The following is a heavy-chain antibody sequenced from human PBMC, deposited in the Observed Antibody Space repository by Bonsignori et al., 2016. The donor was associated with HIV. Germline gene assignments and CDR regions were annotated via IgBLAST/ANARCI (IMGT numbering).Heavy chain of an antibody. D-gene: IGHD6-13*01. CDR3: ARMATEDSSSWYSYDY. J-gene: IGHJ4*02. Sequence: WIRQPPGKALEWLARIDWDDDKFYSTSLKTRLTISKDTSKNQVVLTMTNMDPMDTATYYCARMATEDSSSWYSYDYWGQGTLVTVSS. V-gene: IGHV2-70*04. CDR2: IDWDDDK.